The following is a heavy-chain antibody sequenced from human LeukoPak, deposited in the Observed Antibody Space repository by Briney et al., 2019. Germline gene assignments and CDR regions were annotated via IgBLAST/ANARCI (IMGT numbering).Heavy chain of an antibody. Sequence: GASVKVSCKASGYTFTSYYMHWVRQAPGQGVGWMGIINTTGGSTSYEQKFQGRVTLTRDKSTTKVYMELYSLISEDTSVCYCARGRAYDSSGYVLLDYWGQGTLVTVSS. D-gene: IGHD3-22*01. CDR1: GYTFTSYY. V-gene: IGHV1-46*01. CDR2: INTTGGST. J-gene: IGHJ4*02. CDR3: ARGRAYDSSGYVLLDY.